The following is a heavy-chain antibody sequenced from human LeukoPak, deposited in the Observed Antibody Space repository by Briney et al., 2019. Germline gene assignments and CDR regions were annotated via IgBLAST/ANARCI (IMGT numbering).Heavy chain of an antibody. CDR2: MNPNSGNT. Sequence: ASVKVSCKASGYTFASYDINWVRQATGQGLEWMGWMNPNSGNTGCAQKFQGRVTMTRNTSISTAYMELSSLRSEDTAVYYCARGYCSSTSCYRGKFYYYYYMDVWGKGTTVTVSS. D-gene: IGHD2-2*02. CDR1: GYTFASYD. CDR3: ARGYCSSTSCYRGKFYYYYYMDV. J-gene: IGHJ6*03. V-gene: IGHV1-8*01.